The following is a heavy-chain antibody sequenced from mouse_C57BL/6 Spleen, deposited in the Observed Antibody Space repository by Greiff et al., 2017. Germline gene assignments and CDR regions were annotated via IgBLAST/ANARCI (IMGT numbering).Heavy chain of an antibody. V-gene: IGHV5-17*01. J-gene: IGHJ2*01. Sequence: EVKLVESGGGLVKPGGSLKLSCAASGFTFSDYGMHWVRQAPEKGLEWVAYISSGSSTIYYADTVTGRFTISRDNAKNTLFLQMTSLRSEDTAMYYCAGGGYLYYFDYWGQGTTLTVSS. D-gene: IGHD2-2*01. CDR3: AGGGYLYYFDY. CDR2: ISSGSSTI. CDR1: GFTFSDYG.